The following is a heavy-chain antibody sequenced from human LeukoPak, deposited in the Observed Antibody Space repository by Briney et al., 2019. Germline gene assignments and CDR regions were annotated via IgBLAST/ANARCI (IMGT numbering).Heavy chain of an antibody. CDR3: ARDRSLVTAVSGSMNY. J-gene: IGHJ4*02. CDR1: GYTFTSYY. V-gene: IGHV1-46*01. D-gene: IGHD6-19*01. Sequence: ASVKVSCKASGYTFTSYYMHWVRRAPGQGLEWMGIINPSGGSTSYAQKFQGRVTMTRDPSTSTVYMELSSLRSEDTAVYYCARDRSLVTAVSGSMNYWGQGTLVTVSS. CDR2: INPSGGST.